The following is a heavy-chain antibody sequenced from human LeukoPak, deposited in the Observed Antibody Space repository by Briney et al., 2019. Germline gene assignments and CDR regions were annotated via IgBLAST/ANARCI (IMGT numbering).Heavy chain of an antibody. CDR2: INEDGSIT. CDR3: GRDLGGRSGL. CDR1: GFTFRTYW. D-gene: IGHD1-26*01. Sequence: GGSLRLSCAVSGFTFRTYWMHWVRQVPGKGLVWVSRINEDGSITNYADSVTGRFRISRDNAENTLYLQMNSLRAEDTAVYYCGRDLGGRSGLWGQRTLVTVSS. J-gene: IGHJ4*02. V-gene: IGHV3-74*01.